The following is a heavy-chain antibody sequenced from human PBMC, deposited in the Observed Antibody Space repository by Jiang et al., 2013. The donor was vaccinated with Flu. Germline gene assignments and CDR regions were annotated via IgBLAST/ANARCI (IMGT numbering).Heavy chain of an antibody. J-gene: IGHJ6*02. CDR3: TRDGAPYSNSWYILGYGMDV. CDR2: IRSKANYGTT. D-gene: IGHD6-13*01. Sequence: VQLVESGGGLVQPGRSLRLSCTASGFSIGDYAMNWFRQAPGKGLEWVGFIRSKANYGTTEYAASVTSRFTISRDDSKGIAYLQMNSLKSEDTAVYFCTRDGAPYSNSWYILGYGMDVWGQG. CDR1: GFSIGDYA. V-gene: IGHV3-49*03.